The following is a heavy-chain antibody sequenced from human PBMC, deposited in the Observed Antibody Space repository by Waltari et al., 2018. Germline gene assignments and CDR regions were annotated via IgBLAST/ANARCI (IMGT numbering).Heavy chain of an antibody. CDR1: GFTFGSYW. J-gene: IGHJ3*02. D-gene: IGHD3-16*01. Sequence: EVQLVESGGGLVQPGGSLRLSCAAYGFTFGSYWMSWVRQAPGKGLEGVANIKQDGSEKYYVDSVKGRFTISRDNAKNSLYLQMNSLRAEDTAVYYCASSLGLRDAFDIWGQGTMVTVSS. CDR2: IKQDGSEK. V-gene: IGHV3-7*01. CDR3: ASSLGLRDAFDI.